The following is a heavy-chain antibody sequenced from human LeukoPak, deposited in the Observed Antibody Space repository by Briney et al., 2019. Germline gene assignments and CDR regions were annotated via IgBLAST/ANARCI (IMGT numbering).Heavy chain of an antibody. CDR1: GYTCTTYD. V-gene: IGHV1-8*03. Sequence: ASVKVSCKASGYTCTTYDINWVRQAPGQGLEWMGYINTNSGNTGYSRKLQGRVAITRTTSITTAYMQLRSLRYEDTAVYYCARRSGSGRHPFHIWGQGTLVTVSS. J-gene: IGHJ3*02. D-gene: IGHD3-10*01. CDR3: ARRSGSGRHPFHI. CDR2: INTNSGNT.